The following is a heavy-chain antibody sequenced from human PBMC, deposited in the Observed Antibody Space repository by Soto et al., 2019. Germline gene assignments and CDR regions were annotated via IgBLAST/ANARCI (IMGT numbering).Heavy chain of an antibody. CDR2: ISGGGGST. CDR1: GFTFSSHA. CDR3: AKRKEFYSDTSGYYY. D-gene: IGHD3-22*01. J-gene: IGHJ4*02. Sequence: LRLSCAASGFTFSSHAMSWVRQAPGRGLEWVSAISGGGGSTYYADSVKGRFTISRDNSKNTLYLQMNSLRAEDTAVYFCAKRKEFYSDTSGYYYWGQGTLVTVSS. V-gene: IGHV3-23*01.